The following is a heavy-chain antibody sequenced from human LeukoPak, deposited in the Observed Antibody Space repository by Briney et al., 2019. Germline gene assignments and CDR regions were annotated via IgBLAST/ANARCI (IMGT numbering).Heavy chain of an antibody. CDR2: INQDVSEK. Sequence: GGSLRLSCAASGFTFSSYWMSWVRQAPGKGLEWVANINQDVSEKYCADSVKGRFTISRDNAKNSLYLQMNSLRAEDTAVYYCARSSSGYYYTTIDYWGQGTLVTVSS. J-gene: IGHJ4*02. CDR3: ARSSSGYYYTTIDY. D-gene: IGHD3-22*01. CDR1: GFTFSSYW. V-gene: IGHV3-7*01.